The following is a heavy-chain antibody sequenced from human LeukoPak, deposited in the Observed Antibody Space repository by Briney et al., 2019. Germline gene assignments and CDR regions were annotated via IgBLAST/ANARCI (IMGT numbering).Heavy chain of an antibody. CDR2: IKEDGSER. D-gene: IGHD3-10*01. CDR1: VFTFNNYW. CDR3: ARDRGSDCFDY. J-gene: IGHJ4*02. V-gene: IGHV3-7*03. Sequence: GGSLRLSCAASVFTFNNYWMSWVRQAPGKGLEWVANIKEDGSERYYVDSVKGRVTISRDNAKTSLYLQMNSLRAEDTAVYYCARDRGSDCFDYWGQGTLVTVSS.